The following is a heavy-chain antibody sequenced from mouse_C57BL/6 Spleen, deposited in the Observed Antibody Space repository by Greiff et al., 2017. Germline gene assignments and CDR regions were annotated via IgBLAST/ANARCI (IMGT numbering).Heavy chain of an antibody. Sequence: EVQLQQSGPVLVKPGASVKMSCKASGYTFTDYYMNWVKQSHGKSLEWIGVINPYNGGTSYNQKFKGKATLTVDKSSSTAYMELNSLTSEDSAVYYCARGDSSGYLYYYAMDYWGQGTSVTVSS. D-gene: IGHD3-2*02. J-gene: IGHJ4*01. CDR3: ARGDSSGYLYYYAMDY. CDR2: INPYNGGT. V-gene: IGHV1-19*01. CDR1: GYTFTDYY.